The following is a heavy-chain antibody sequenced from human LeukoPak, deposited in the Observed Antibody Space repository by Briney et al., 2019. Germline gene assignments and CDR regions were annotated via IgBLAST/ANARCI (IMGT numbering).Heavy chain of an antibody. D-gene: IGHD3-22*01. CDR1: GCTFTSYD. Sequence: ASVKVSCKASGCTFTSYDINWVRQATGQGLEWMGWMNPDSGDTGYAQKFQGRVTVTRDTSISTAYMELSSLRSDDTAVYYCARGRYDSSGYYSYWGQGTLVTVSS. J-gene: IGHJ4*02. CDR3: ARGRYDSSGYYSY. CDR2: MNPDSGDT. V-gene: IGHV1-8*03.